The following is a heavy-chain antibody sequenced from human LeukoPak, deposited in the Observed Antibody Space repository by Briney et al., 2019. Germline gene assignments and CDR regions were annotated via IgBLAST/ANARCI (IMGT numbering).Heavy chain of an antibody. CDR1: GFTFSSYS. CDR2: ISGSGGST. J-gene: IGHJ5*02. D-gene: IGHD1-1*01. V-gene: IGHV3-23*01. Sequence: PGGSLRLSCAASGFTFSSYSVKWVRQAPGKGLEWVSTISGSGGSTYYAASVKGRFTISRDNSKNTLYLQMNSLRAEDTAIYYCAKVGTGTTSAWFDPWGQGTQVTVSS. CDR3: AKVGTGTTSAWFDP.